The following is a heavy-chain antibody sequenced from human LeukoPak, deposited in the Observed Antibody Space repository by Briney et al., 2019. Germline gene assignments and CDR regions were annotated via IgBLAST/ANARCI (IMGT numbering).Heavy chain of an antibody. CDR2: IYYSGST. CDR1: GGSISSYY. J-gene: IGHJ6*02. V-gene: IGHV4-59*01. CDR3: ARVYSSGWPYYYGMDV. Sequence: SETLSLTCTVSGGSISSYYWSWIRQPPGKGLEWIGYIYYSGSTNYNPSLKSRVTISVDTSKNQFSLNLSSLTAADTAVYYCARVYSSGWPYYYGMDVWGQGTTVTVSS. D-gene: IGHD6-19*01.